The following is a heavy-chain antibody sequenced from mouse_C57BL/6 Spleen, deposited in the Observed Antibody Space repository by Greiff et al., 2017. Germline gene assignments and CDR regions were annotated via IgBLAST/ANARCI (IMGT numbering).Heavy chain of an antibody. Sequence: EVMLVESGGGLVKPGGSLKLSCAASGFTFSSYAMSWVRQTPEKRLEWVATISDGGSYTYYPDNVKGRFTISRDNAKNNLYLQMSHLKSEDTAMYYCARDGATVVSYYFDYWGQGTTLTVSS. CDR2: ISDGGSYT. J-gene: IGHJ2*01. D-gene: IGHD1-1*01. CDR3: ARDGATVVSYYFDY. V-gene: IGHV5-4*01. CDR1: GFTFSSYA.